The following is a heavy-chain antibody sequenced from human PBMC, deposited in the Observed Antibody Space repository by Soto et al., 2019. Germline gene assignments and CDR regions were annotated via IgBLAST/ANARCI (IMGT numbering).Heavy chain of an antibody. J-gene: IGHJ4*02. CDR3: ARVDYYDSSGYYFDY. V-gene: IGHV1-18*01. Sequence: ASVKVSCKASGGTFNIYGISWVRQAPGQGLEWMGWISAYNGNTNYAQKLQGRVTMTTDTSTSTAYMELRSLRSDDTAVYYCARVDYYDSSGYYFDYWGQGTLVTVSS. CDR2: ISAYNGNT. CDR1: GGTFNIYG. D-gene: IGHD3-22*01.